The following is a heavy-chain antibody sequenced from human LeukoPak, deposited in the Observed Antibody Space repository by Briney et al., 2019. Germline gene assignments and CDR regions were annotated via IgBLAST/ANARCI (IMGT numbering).Heavy chain of an antibody. J-gene: IGHJ4*02. D-gene: IGHD5-18*01. CDR1: GYSTSSGYY. CDR3: ARGLGYTYGPFDY. V-gene: IGHV4-38-2*01. CDR2: SHHSGTT. Sequence: PSETLSLTCALSGYSTSSGYYWAWIWQPPGKGLEGIGSSHHSGTTYYNPSLKRRVTISIYTSKNQFSLRRSSVTAADTAVYYWARGLGYTYGPFDYWGQGILVTVSS.